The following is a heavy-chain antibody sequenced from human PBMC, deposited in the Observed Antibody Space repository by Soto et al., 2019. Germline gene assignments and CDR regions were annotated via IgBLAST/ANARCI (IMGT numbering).Heavy chain of an antibody. D-gene: IGHD5-12*01. CDR3: ARDTERRDGYNSDLDY. Sequence: SVKVSCKASGGTFSSYAISWVRQAPGQGLEWMGGIIPIFGTANYAQKFQGRVTITADESTSTAYMELSSLRSEDTAVYYCARDTERRDGYNSDLDYWGQGTLVTVSS. V-gene: IGHV1-69*13. CDR1: GGTFSSYA. J-gene: IGHJ4*02. CDR2: IIPIFGTA.